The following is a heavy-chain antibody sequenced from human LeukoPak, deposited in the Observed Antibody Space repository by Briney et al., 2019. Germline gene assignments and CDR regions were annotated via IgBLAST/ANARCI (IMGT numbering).Heavy chain of an antibody. CDR3: GRWALDY. J-gene: IGHJ4*02. CDR2: IWFDGSIK. CDR1: GFNFSIYG. V-gene: IGHV3-33*01. Sequence: GGSLRLSCAASGFNFSIYGMHWVRQAPGKGLEWVAVIWFDGSIKYYADSVKGRFTISRDNSENMLFLPMNSLTAEDTAVYYCGRWALDYWGQGTVVTVSS.